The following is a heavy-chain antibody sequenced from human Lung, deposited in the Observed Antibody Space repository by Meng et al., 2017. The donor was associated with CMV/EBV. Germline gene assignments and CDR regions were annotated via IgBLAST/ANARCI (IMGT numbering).Heavy chain of an antibody. Sequence: SGLTLSPCCVDWVSQAHGRGRGWVASIVKSNAIYKEDSLKGRFSISRDNPKDSLYLQMNSLRAEDTAVYYCVRDVRGISVAPTAFDVWGQGTVVTVSS. V-gene: IGHV3-69-1*01. CDR3: VRDVRGISVAPTAFDV. CDR1: GLTLSPCC. D-gene: IGHD3-16*01. CDR2: IVKSNAI. J-gene: IGHJ3*01.